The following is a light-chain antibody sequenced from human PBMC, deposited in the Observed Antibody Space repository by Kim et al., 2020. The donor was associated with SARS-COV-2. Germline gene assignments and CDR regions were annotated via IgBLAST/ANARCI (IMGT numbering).Light chain of an antibody. J-gene: IGKJ4*01. CDR2: GAS. CDR3: QKYNNWPPLT. Sequence: IVMTQSPATLSVSPGERATLSCRASQSVSSNLAWYQQKPGQAPRLRIYGASTRATGIPARFSGSGSGTEFTLTISSLQSEDFAVYYWQKYNNWPPLTFGGGTKVEIK. V-gene: IGKV3-15*01. CDR1: QSVSSN.